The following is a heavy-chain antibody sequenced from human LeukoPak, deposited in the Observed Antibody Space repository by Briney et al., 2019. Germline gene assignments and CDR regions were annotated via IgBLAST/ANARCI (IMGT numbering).Heavy chain of an antibody. Sequence: SETLSLTCAVYGGSFSGYYWSWIRQPPGKGLEWIGEINHSGSTNYNPSLKSRFTISVDTSKNQFYLKLSSVTAADTAVYYCARHQWFGEFRCDYWGQGTLVTLCS. V-gene: IGHV4-34*01. CDR1: GGSFSGYY. CDR2: INHSGST. D-gene: IGHD3-10*01. J-gene: IGHJ4*02. CDR3: ARHQWFGEFRCDY.